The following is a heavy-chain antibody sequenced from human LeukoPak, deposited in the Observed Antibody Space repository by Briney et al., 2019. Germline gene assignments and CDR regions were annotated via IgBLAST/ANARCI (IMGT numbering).Heavy chain of an antibody. D-gene: IGHD6-13*01. CDR1: GYTFTSYG. CDR3: ARSPGIGAAGTVDY. CDR2: ISAHNGNT. Sequence: ASVKVSCKASGYTFTSYGINWVRQAPGQGLEWMGWISAHNGNTNYAQKLQGRVTMTTDTSTSTVYMELRSLRSDDTAVYCCARSPGIGAAGTVDYWGQGTLVTVSS. V-gene: IGHV1-18*01. J-gene: IGHJ4*02.